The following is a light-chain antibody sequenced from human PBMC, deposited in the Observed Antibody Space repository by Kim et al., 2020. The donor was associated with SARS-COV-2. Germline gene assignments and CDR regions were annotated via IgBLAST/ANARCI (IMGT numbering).Light chain of an antibody. CDR2: GAS. J-gene: IGKJ2*01. CDR1: QSVSRN. V-gene: IGKV3-15*01. CDR3: QQYNNWPYT. Sequence: GSPGERATLPCRASQSVSRNLAWYQQKPGQAPRLFIYGASTRATGTPSRFSGSGSGTEFTLTISGLQSEDCAVYSCQQYNNWPYTFGQGTKLEI.